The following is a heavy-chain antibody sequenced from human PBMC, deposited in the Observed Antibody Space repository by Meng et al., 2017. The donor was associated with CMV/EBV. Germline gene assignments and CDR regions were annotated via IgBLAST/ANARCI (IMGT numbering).Heavy chain of an antibody. V-gene: IGHV4-4*07. Sequence: QVHLPEAGPGPLTPPEPLSLTCTGSGGSISSSSWSWIRQPAGKGLEWIGRIYTSGSTNYNPSLKSRVTMSVDTSKNQFSLKLSSVTAADTAVYYCARGGLYYYDSSGHFDYWGQGTLVTVSS. J-gene: IGHJ4*02. CDR2: IYTSGST. CDR3: ARGGLYYYDSSGHFDY. D-gene: IGHD3-22*01. CDR1: GGSISSSS.